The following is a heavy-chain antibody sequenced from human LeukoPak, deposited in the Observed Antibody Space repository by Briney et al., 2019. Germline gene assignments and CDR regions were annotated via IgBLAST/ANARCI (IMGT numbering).Heavy chain of an antibody. D-gene: IGHD3-10*01. V-gene: IGHV5-10-1*01. CDR1: GYSFTSYW. CDR3: ARQSRDGSKTRGYYFDY. Sequence: GESLKISCKGSGYSFTSYWITWVRQMPGKGLEWMGRIDPSDSYTNYSPSFQGRVTISADKSISTVYLQWSSLKASDTAMYYCARQSRDGSKTRGYYFDYWGQGTLVTVSS. CDR2: IDPSDSYT. J-gene: IGHJ4*02.